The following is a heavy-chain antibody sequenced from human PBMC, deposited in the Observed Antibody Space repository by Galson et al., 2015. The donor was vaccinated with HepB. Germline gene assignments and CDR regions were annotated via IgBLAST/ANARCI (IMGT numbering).Heavy chain of an antibody. CDR2: IDWDDDK. CDR1: GFSLSTSGMC. J-gene: IGHJ4*02. Sequence: PALVKPTQTLTLTCTFSGFSLSTSGMCVSWIRQPPGKALEWLALIDWDDDKYYSTSLKTRLTISKDTSKNQVVLTMINMDPVDTATYYCARGYSGSYSGPFWGKNAFLFDYWGQGTLVTVSS. D-gene: IGHD1-26*01. CDR3: ARGYSGSYSGPFWGKNAFLFDY. V-gene: IGHV2-70*01.